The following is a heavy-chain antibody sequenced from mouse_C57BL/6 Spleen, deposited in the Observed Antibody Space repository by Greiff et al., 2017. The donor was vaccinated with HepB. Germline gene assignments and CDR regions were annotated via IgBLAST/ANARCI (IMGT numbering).Heavy chain of an antibody. D-gene: IGHD1-1*01. J-gene: IGHJ2*01. CDR3: ARSPRYYGTYDY. Sequence: QVQLQQPGAELVRPGTSVKLSCKASGYTFTSYWMHWVKQRPGQGLEWIGVIDPSDSYTNYNQKFKGKATLTVDTSSSTAYMQLSSLTSEDSAVYDCARSPRYYGTYDYWGQGTTLTVSS. CDR2: IDPSDSYT. CDR1: GYTFTSYW. V-gene: IGHV1-59*01.